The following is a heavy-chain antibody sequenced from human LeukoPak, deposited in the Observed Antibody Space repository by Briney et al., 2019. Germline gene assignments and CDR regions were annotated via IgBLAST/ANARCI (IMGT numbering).Heavy chain of an antibody. V-gene: IGHV3-23*01. D-gene: IGHD1-26*01. CDR1: GFTFSTYG. CDR2: IGESGSYT. Sequence: GGSLRLSCAASGFTFSTYGMHWVRQAPGRGLEWVSSIGESGSYTYYADSVKGRFTVSRDNSESTLYLQMSSLRAEDTALYYCAKDVVSGTYYDYWGQGTLVTVSS. CDR3: AKDVVSGTYYDY. J-gene: IGHJ4*02.